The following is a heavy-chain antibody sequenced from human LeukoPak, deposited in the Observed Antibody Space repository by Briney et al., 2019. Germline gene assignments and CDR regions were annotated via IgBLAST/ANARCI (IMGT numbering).Heavy chain of an antibody. Sequence: ASVKVSCKASGYTFTSYDINWVRQATGQGVEWMGWMNPNSGNTGYAQKFQGRVTMTRNTSISTAYMELSSLRSEDTAVYYCARGRGNWNYVDDQTEDYWGQGTLVTVSS. J-gene: IGHJ4*02. CDR2: MNPNSGNT. V-gene: IGHV1-8*01. CDR3: ARGRGNWNYVDDQTEDY. CDR1: GYTFTSYD. D-gene: IGHD1-7*01.